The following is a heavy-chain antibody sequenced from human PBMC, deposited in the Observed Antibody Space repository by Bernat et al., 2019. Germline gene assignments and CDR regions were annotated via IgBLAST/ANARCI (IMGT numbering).Heavy chain of an antibody. CDR3: AHTIGIAAAGKDYYYYMDV. Sequence: QITLKESGPTLVKPTQTLTLTCTFSGFSLSTSGVGVGWIRQPPGKALEWLALIYWDDDKRYSPSLKSRLTITKETSKNQVVLTMTNMDPVDTATYYCAHTIGIAAAGKDYYYYMDVWGKGTTVTVSS. CDR1: GFSLSTSGVG. D-gene: IGHD6-13*01. V-gene: IGHV2-5*02. J-gene: IGHJ6*03. CDR2: IYWDDDK.